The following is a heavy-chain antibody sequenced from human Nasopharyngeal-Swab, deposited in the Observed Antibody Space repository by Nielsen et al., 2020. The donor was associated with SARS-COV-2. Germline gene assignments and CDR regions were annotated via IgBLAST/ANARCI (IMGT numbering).Heavy chain of an antibody. J-gene: IGHJ4*02. CDR1: GGTFSSYA. CDR3: ARVLGDTALGY. D-gene: IGHD5-18*01. V-gene: IGHV1-3*01. Sequence: ASVKVSCKASGGTFSSYAISWVRQAPGQRLEWMGWINAGNGNTKYSQKFQGRVTITRDTSASTAYMELSSLRSEDTAVYYCARVLGDTALGYWGQGTLVTVSS. CDR2: INAGNGNT.